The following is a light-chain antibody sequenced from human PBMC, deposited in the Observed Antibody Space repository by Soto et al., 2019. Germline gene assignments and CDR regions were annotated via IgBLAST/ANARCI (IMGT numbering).Light chain of an antibody. CDR2: DAS. Sequence: DIQMTQSPSSLSASVGDRVTITCQASQDISNYLNWYQQKPGKAPKLLIYDASNLETGVPSRFSVSGSGTDFTFTISSLQPEDISTYYCQQYDKLPTFGGGTKVEIK. CDR3: QQYDKLPT. CDR1: QDISNY. J-gene: IGKJ4*01. V-gene: IGKV1-33*01.